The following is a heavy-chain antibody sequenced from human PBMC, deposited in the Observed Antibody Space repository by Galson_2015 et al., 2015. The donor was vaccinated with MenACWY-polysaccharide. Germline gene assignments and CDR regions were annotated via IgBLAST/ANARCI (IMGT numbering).Heavy chain of an antibody. J-gene: IGHJ3*02. V-gene: IGHV3-23*01. CDR3: AKPKALYGGAFDI. CDR1: GFTFTFYT. CDR2: ITGTGTST. Sequence: SLRLSCAASGFTFTFYTMNWVRQAPGKGLEWVSGITGTGTSTYNADYLMGRFTISRDNSKNTLYLQMNSLRAEDTAVYFCAKPKALYGGAFDIWGQGTVVTVSS. D-gene: IGHD4-23*01.